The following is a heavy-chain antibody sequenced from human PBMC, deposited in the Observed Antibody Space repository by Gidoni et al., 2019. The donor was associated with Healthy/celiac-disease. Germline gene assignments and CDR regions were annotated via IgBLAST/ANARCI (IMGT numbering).Heavy chain of an antibody. J-gene: IGHJ3*02. V-gene: IGHV3-21*01. CDR2: ISSSSSYI. CDR1: GFTFSRYS. D-gene: IGHD3-22*01. Sequence: VQLVESGGGLVKPGGSLRLSCAASGFTFSRYSMNWVRQAPGKGLEWVSSISSSSSYIYDADSVKGRFTISRDNAKNSLYLQMNSLRAEDTAVYYCARGLDYYDSSGYYVGAFDIWGQGTMVTVSS. CDR3: ARGLDYYDSSGYYVGAFDI.